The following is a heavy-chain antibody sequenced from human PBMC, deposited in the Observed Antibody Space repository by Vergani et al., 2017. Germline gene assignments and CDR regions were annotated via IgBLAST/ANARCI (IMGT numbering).Heavy chain of an antibody. CDR1: GYTFTGYY. D-gene: IGHD6-13*01. J-gene: IGHJ5*02. CDR3: AWAGAGLCAGTSLYNWFDP. Sequence: QVQLVQSGAEVKKPGASVKVSCKDSGYTFTGYYMHWVRQAPGQGLEWMGWINPNSGGTNYAQKFQGRVTMTRDTSISTAYMELSRLRSDDAAVYYCAWAGAGLCAGTSLYNWFDPWGQGTLVTVSS. V-gene: IGHV1-2*02. CDR2: INPNSGGT.